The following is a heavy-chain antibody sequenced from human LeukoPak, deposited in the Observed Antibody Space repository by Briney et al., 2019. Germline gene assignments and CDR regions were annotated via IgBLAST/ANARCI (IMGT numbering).Heavy chain of an antibody. CDR3: ARDSPSYYYDSSGYYYFDY. Sequence: GGSLRLSCAASGFTFSSYSMNWVRQAPGKGLEWVSSISSSSSYIYYADSVKGRFTISRDNAKNSLYPQMNSMRAEDTAVYYCARDSPSYYYDSSGYYYFDYWGQGTLVTVSS. CDR1: GFTFSSYS. J-gene: IGHJ4*02. V-gene: IGHV3-21*01. D-gene: IGHD3-22*01. CDR2: ISSSSSYI.